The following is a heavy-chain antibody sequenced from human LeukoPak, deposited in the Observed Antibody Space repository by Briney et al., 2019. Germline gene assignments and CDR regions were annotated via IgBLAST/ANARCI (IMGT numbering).Heavy chain of an antibody. J-gene: IGHJ3*02. CDR2: IYHSGST. V-gene: IGHV4-38-2*02. CDR3: AREGKMATIFAFDI. Sequence: SGTLSLTCTVSGYSISSGYYWGWIRQPPGKGLEWIGSIYHSGSTYYNPSLKSRVTISVDTSKNQFSLKLSSVTAADTAVYYCAREGKMATIFAFDIWGQGTMVTVSS. D-gene: IGHD5-24*01. CDR1: GYSISSGYY.